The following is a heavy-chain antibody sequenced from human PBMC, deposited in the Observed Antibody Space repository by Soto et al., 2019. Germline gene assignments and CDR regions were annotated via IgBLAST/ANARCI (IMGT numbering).Heavy chain of an antibody. Sequence: QVQLQQWGAGLLKPSETLSLTCAVYGGSFSGYYWSWIRQPPGKGLEWIGEINHSGSTNYNPSLKSRVTISVDTSKNQFSLKLSSVTAADTAVYYCARGSLTVPYYDFWSGYQKPPNWFDPWGQGTLVTVSS. V-gene: IGHV4-34*01. CDR3: ARGSLTVPYYDFWSGYQKPPNWFDP. CDR2: INHSGST. J-gene: IGHJ5*02. CDR1: GGSFSGYY. D-gene: IGHD3-3*01.